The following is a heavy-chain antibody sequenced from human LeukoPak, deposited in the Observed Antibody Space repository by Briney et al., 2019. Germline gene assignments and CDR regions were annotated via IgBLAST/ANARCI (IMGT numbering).Heavy chain of an antibody. CDR1: GFTFSSYS. Sequence: GGSLRLSCAASGFTFSSYSMNWVRQAPGKGLEWVSYISSSSSTIYYADSVKGRFAISRDNAKNSLYLQMNSLSAEDTAVYYCARDQRNGYNYGAFDIWGQGTMVTVSS. CDR3: ARDQRNGYNYGAFDI. D-gene: IGHD5-24*01. CDR2: ISSSSSTI. V-gene: IGHV3-48*01. J-gene: IGHJ3*02.